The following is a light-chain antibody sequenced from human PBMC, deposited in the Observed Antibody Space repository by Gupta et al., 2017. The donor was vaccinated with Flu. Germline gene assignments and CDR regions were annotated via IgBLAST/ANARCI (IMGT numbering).Light chain of an antibody. CDR1: GGSIASYY. CDR3: QSYDSTTYV. Sequence: NFMLTQPHPVSDSPGKTITISCTHSGGSIASYYVQWYQQPPGSVPTTVIYEHKKRPPGVPDRFSGAIHISSNSASLTISGLKTEDEADYYCQSYDSTTYVFGTGTKVTVL. J-gene: IGLJ1*01. CDR2: EHK. V-gene: IGLV6-57*03.